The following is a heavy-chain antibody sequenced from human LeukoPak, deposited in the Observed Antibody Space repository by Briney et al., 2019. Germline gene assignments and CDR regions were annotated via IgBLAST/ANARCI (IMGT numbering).Heavy chain of an antibody. Sequence: GGSLRLSCAASGFTFSTHWMSWVRQAPGKGLEWVANIKEDGSEKYYVDSVKGRFTISRDNAKSSLYLEVNSLTAADTAVYYCARDDSGYSYSFDYWGQGTLVTVSS. CDR2: IKEDGSEK. J-gene: IGHJ4*02. V-gene: IGHV3-7*01. CDR1: GFTFSTHW. D-gene: IGHD3-22*01. CDR3: ARDDSGYSYSFDY.